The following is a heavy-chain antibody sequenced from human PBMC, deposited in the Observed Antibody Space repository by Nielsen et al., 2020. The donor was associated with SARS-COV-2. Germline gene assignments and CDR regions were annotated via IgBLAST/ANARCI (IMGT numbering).Heavy chain of an antibody. J-gene: IGHJ3*02. CDR2: ISSSSSTI. V-gene: IGHV3-48*02. CDR3: ARILMRYDILTGYSADAFDI. Sequence: GGSLRLSCAASGFTFSSYSMNWVRQAPGKGLEWVSYISSSSSTIYYADSVKGRFTISRDNAKNSLYLQMNSLRDEDTAVYYCARILMRYDILTGYSADAFDIWGQGTMVTVSS. D-gene: IGHD3-9*01. CDR1: GFTFSSYS.